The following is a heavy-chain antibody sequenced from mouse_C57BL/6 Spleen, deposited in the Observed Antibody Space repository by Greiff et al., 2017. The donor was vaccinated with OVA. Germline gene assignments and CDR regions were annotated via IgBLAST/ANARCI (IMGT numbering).Heavy chain of an antibody. Sequence: VQLQQPGAELVKPGASVKLSCKASGYTFTSYWMQWVKQRPGQGLEWIGEIDPSDSYTNYNQKFKGKATLTVDTSSSTAYMQLSSLTSEDSAVYYCARSRYGSSPDYWGQGTTLTVSS. D-gene: IGHD1-1*01. CDR3: ARSRYGSSPDY. J-gene: IGHJ2*01. CDR1: GYTFTSYW. CDR2: IDPSDSYT. V-gene: IGHV1-50*01.